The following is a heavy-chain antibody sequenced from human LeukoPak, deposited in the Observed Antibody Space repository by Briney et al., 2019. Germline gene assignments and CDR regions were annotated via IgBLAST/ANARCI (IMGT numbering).Heavy chain of an antibody. CDR3: ASTSKGHPYGDSNWFDP. D-gene: IGHD4-17*01. CDR2: IYYSGST. V-gene: IGHV4-59*01. Sequence: SGTLSLTCTVSGGSISSYYWSWIPQPPGNGLEWIGDIYYSGSTNYNPSLKSRVTISVDTSKNQFSLKRSSVTAADTAVYYCASTSKGHPYGDSNWFDPWGQGTLVTVSS. CDR1: GGSISSYY. J-gene: IGHJ5*02.